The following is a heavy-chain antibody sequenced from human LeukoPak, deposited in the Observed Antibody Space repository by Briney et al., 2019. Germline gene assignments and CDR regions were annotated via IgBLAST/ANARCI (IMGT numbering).Heavy chain of an antibody. J-gene: IGHJ6*03. CDR2: ISSSSSYI. CDR1: GFTFSSYS. CDR3: ARDGDWKEVVDSEYYYYYMDV. Sequence: IPGGSLRLSCAASGFTFSSYSMNWVRQAPGKGLEWVSSISSSSSYIYYADSVKGRFTISRDNAKNSLYLQMNSLRAEDTAVYYCARDGDWKEVVDSEYYYYYMDVWGKGTTVTVSS. D-gene: IGHD2-15*01. V-gene: IGHV3-21*01.